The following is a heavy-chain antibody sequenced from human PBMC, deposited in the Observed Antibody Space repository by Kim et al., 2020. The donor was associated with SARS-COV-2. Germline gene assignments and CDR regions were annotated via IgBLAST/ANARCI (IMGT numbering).Heavy chain of an antibody. J-gene: IGHJ4*02. V-gene: IGHV4-59*01. CDR2: IYYSGST. D-gene: IGHD7-27*01. CDR1: GGSISSYY. CDR3: AGTGGWGDVDY. Sequence: SETLSLTCTVSGGSISSYYWSWIRQPPGKGLEWIGYIYYSGSTNYNPSLKSRVTISVDTSKNQFSLKLSSVTAADTAVYYCAGTGGWGDVDYWGQGTLVT.